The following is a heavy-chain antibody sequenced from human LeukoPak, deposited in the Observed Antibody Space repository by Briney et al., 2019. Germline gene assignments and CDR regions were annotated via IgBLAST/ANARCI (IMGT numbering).Heavy chain of an antibody. CDR3: ARANALYCSSTSCLFDY. CDR2: INPNSGGT. Sequence: ASVKVSCKASGYTFTGYYMHWVRQAPGQGLEWMAWINPNSGGTYYAQNFHDRITMTRDTSISAAYMELSRLRSDDTAIYYCARANALYCSSTSCLFDYWGQGTLVTVSS. J-gene: IGHJ4*02. CDR1: GYTFTGYY. D-gene: IGHD2-2*01. V-gene: IGHV1-2*02.